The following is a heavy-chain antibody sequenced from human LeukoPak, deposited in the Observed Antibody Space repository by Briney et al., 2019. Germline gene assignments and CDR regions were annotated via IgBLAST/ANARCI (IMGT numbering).Heavy chain of an antibody. CDR3: AKDELDCSSTSCYDGRKLDY. Sequence: GGSLRLSCAASGFTFSSYGMHWVRQAPGKGLEWVAFIRYDGSNKYYADSVKGRFTISRDNSKNTLYLQMNSLRAEDTAVYYCAKDELDCSSTSCYDGRKLDYWGQGTLVTVSS. D-gene: IGHD2-2*01. V-gene: IGHV3-30*02. CDR1: GFTFSSYG. CDR2: IRYDGSNK. J-gene: IGHJ4*02.